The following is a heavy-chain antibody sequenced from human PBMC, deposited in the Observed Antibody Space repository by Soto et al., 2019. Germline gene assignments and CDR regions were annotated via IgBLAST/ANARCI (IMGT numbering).Heavy chain of an antibody. V-gene: IGHV4-31*03. D-gene: IGHD4-17*01. CDR1: GGSISSGGYY. CDR3: TRAHERYGHDY. Sequence: QVQLQETGPGLVMPSQTLSLTCTVSGGSISSGGYYWSWIRQHPGKGLEWIGYIYYSGSTYYNPSLKSRVIISVDTSKNHFSLKLSSVTAADTAVYYRTRAHERYGHDYWGQGTLVTVSS. CDR2: IYYSGST. J-gene: IGHJ4*02.